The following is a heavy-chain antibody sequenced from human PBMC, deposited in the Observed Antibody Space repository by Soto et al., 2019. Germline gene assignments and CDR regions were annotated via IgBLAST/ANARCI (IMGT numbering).Heavy chain of an antibody. Sequence: QVQLVQSGAEVKKHGASVKVSCKASGYTFTSYDINWVGQATGQGLEWMGWMNPNSGNNDYAKKFQCRVTITSNPTISTAYMGLIILRSEDTAVYYCARAGPYYYGIDVWGQAPTVTGSS. CDR2: MNPNSGNN. CDR3: ARAGPYYYGIDV. V-gene: IGHV1-8*01. J-gene: IGHJ6*02. CDR1: GYTFTSYD.